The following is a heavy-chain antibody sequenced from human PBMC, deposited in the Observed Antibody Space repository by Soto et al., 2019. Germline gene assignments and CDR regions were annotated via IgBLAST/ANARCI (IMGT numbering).Heavy chain of an antibody. J-gene: IGHJ6*02. V-gene: IGHV1-18*01. Sequence: QVQLVQSGAEVKNSGASVKVSCKASGYTFTSYGFSWVRQAPGQGLEWMGWISASNGNTNYAQKFQERVTITRDMSTSTAYMELSSLRSEDTAVYYCAALAHCFYYYGMDVWGQGTTVTVSS. CDR1: GYTFTSYG. CDR3: AALAHCFYYYGMDV. CDR2: ISASNGNT. D-gene: IGHD3-3*02.